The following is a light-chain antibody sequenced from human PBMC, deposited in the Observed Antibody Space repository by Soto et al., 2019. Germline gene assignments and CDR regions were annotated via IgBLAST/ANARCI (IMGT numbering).Light chain of an antibody. V-gene: IGKV1-6*01. J-gene: IGKJ1*01. Sequence: AIQVTQSPSSLSAYVGDRVTITCRASQDITDDLAWYQQKPGKAPKLLIYRVSSLQSGVPSRFSGSAFGTEFTLTISSLQPDDFATYYCLQDHSYPLTFGQGTKVEIK. CDR1: QDITDD. CDR2: RVS. CDR3: LQDHSYPLT.